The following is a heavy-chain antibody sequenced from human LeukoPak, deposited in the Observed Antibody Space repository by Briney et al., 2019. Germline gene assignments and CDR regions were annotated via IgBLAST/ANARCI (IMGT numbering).Heavy chain of an antibody. J-gene: IGHJ4*02. Sequence: PGGSLRLSCAASGFTFSNAWISWVRQAPGKGLEWVGRIKSKTDGGTTDYAAPVKGRFTISRDDSKNTLYLQMNSLKTEDTAVYYCTTRITVAGEIMDYWGQGTLVTVSS. D-gene: IGHD6-19*01. CDR2: IKSKTDGGTT. CDR3: TTRITVAGEIMDY. CDR1: GFTFSNAW. V-gene: IGHV3-15*01.